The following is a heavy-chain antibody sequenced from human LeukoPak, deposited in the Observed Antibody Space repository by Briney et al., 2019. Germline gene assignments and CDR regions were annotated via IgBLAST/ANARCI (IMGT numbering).Heavy chain of an antibody. CDR1: GGSISSYY. CDR3: ARHPKYSSSWYSFDY. D-gene: IGHD6-13*01. CDR2: IYYSGST. Sequence: SETLSLTCTVSGGSISSYYWSWIRQPPGKGLEWIGYIYYSGSTNYNPSLKSRVTISVDTSKNQFSLKLSSVTAAVTAVYYCARHPKYSSSWYSFDYWGQGTLVTVSS. V-gene: IGHV4-59*08. J-gene: IGHJ4*02.